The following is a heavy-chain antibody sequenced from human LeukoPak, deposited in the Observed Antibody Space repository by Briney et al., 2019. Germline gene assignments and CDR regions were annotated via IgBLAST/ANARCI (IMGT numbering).Heavy chain of an antibody. CDR2: IYDSESI. J-gene: IGHJ6*02. CDR1: GGSISSYY. CDR3: ARRGSGGGLVMDV. D-gene: IGHD6-19*01. Sequence: PSETLSLTCSVSGGSISSYYWTWIRQPPGKGLEWIGYIYDSESINYNPSLKSRVTISVDRSRNQISLKLTSVTAADTAVYYCARRGSGGGLVMDVWGQGTTVTVSS. V-gene: IGHV4-59*08.